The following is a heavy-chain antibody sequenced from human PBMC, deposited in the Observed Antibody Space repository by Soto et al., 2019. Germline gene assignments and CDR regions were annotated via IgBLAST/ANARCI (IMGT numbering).Heavy chain of an antibody. CDR1: GYTVTSLS. CDR3: VRGSRAEEGLGSYYFWFAT. Sequence: QVQLVQSGAEVKKPGASVRVSCKVSGYTVTSLSIQWVRQAPGKGLEWMGGFDPEDAETRYAQNFQGRVIMTEDTSTDTAYMDLSSLRSDDTAVYYCVRGSRAEEGLGSYYFWFATWGQGTLVTVSS. D-gene: IGHD3-10*01. CDR2: FDPEDAET. V-gene: IGHV1-24*01. J-gene: IGHJ5*02.